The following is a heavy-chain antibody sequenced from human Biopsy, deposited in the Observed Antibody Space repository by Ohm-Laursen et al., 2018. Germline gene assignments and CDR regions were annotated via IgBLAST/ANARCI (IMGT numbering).Heavy chain of an antibody. CDR2: IKRDASQS. CDR3: TRDTTYYAGTAYYDALDV. Sequence: SLRLSCAASGFTFSTYCMTWVRQAPGKGLEWVANIKRDASQSNHADSAKGRFTISRDNAKDSLYLQMNSLRAEDTAVYYCTRDTTYYAGTAYYDALDVWGQGTTVTVSS. CDR1: GFTFSTYC. D-gene: IGHD2/OR15-2a*01. J-gene: IGHJ3*01. V-gene: IGHV3-7*01.